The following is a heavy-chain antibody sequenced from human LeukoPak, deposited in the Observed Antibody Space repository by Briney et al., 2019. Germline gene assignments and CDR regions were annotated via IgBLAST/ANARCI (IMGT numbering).Heavy chain of an antibody. Sequence: GGSLRLSCAASGFTFSNYEMNWVRQAPGKGLEWVSYISGDGSTRSYADSVRGRFTISRDNAKNSLSLQMNSLRAEDTAVYYCARDGSNWDFDYWGQGTLVTVSS. CDR2: ISGDGSTR. CDR1: GFTFSNYE. J-gene: IGHJ4*02. V-gene: IGHV3-48*03. D-gene: IGHD6-13*01. CDR3: ARDGSNWDFDY.